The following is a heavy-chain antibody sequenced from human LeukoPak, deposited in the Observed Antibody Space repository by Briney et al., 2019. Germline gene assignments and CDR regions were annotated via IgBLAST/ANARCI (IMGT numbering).Heavy chain of an antibody. J-gene: IGHJ6*03. Sequence: GGSLRLSCAASGFTFSSYGMHWVRQAPGKGLEWVAVIWYDGSNKYYADSVKGRFTISRDNAKNSLYLQMNRLRAEDTAVYNCARAGGQYYYYYYMDVWGKGTTVTVSS. CDR1: GFTFSSYG. CDR3: ARAGGQYYYYYYMDV. CDR2: IWYDGSNK. V-gene: IGHV3-33*01.